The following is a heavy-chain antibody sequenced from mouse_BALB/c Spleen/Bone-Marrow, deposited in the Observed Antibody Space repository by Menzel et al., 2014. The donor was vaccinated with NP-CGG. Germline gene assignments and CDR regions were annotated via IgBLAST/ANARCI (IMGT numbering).Heavy chain of an antibody. D-gene: IGHD2-14*01. CDR3: VAYYRYEYYFDY. J-gene: IGHJ2*01. Sequence: VQLQQSGAELVRPWALVKLSCKASGFNIKDYYMPCVKQRPEQGLEWIGWIDPENGNTIYDPKFQGKASITADTSSNTAYLQLSSLTSEDTAVYYCVAYYRYEYYFDYWGQGTTLTVSS. CDR2: IDPENGNT. V-gene: IGHV14-1*02. CDR1: GFNIKDYY.